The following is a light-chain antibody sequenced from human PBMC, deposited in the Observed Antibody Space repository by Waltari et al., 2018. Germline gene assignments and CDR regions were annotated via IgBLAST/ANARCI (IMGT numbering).Light chain of an antibody. CDR2: EVT. CDR3: SSFSSRGTLVV. CDR1: SSDVGGYNH. V-gene: IGLV2-14*01. J-gene: IGLJ3*02. Sequence: QSALTQPASVSASPGQSITISCTGTSSDVGGYNHVSWYQQHPGKAPKLIIYEVTNRPSGVSSRFSASESGNTASLAISGLQGEDEADYYCSSFSSRGTLVVFGGGTKLTVL.